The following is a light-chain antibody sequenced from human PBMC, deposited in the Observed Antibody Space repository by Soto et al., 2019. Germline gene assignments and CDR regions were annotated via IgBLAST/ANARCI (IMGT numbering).Light chain of an antibody. CDR2: GAS. J-gene: IGKJ1*01. V-gene: IGKV3-20*01. CDR3: QQYGSSLPWT. CDR1: QSVSSSY. Sequence: EIVLTQSPGTLSLSPGERATLSCRASQSVSSSYLAWYQQKPGQAPRLLIYGASSRATGIPDRFSGSGSGTDFTLTISRLEPEDFAVYYCQQYGSSLPWTFGQVSMVDIK.